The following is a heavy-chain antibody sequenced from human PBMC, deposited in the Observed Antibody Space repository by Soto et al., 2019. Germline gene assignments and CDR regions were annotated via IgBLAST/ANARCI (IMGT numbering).Heavy chain of an antibody. J-gene: IGHJ5*02. CDR2: IIPIFGTA. CDR3: ARDSGTMIVVGDWFDP. V-gene: IGHV1-69*06. CDR1: GGTFSSYA. D-gene: IGHD3-22*01. Sequence: SVKVSCKASGGTFSSYAISWVRQAPGQGLEWMGGIIPIFGTANYAQKFQGRVTITADKSTSTAYMELSSLRSEDTAVYYCARDSGTMIVVGDWFDPWGQGTLVTVSS.